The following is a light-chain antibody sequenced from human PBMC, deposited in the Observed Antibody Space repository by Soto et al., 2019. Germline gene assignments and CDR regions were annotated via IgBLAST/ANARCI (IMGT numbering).Light chain of an antibody. CDR1: QSATSDY. V-gene: IGKV3-20*01. J-gene: IGKJ1*01. Sequence: EIVMAQSPATLSVSPGERATLSCRSSQSATSDYLAWYQQKPGQAPRLLIYGASNRATGIPDRFSGSGSGTDFTLTISRLEPEDFAVYYCQQYGSSGKFGQGTKVDIK. CDR2: GAS. CDR3: QQYGSSGK.